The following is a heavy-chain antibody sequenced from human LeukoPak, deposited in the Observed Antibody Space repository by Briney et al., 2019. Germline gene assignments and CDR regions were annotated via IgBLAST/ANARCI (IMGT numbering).Heavy chain of an antibody. D-gene: IGHD3-22*01. CDR3: ARYYYDNSGSIYAFDI. V-gene: IGHV4-59*01. J-gene: IGHJ3*02. CDR1: GGSIGSYY. CDR2: IYYSGST. Sequence: SETLSLTCTVSGGSIGSYYWTWIRQPPGKGMEWIGYIYYSGSTNYNPSLKSRVTISVDTSKNQFSLKLSSVTTADTAVYYCARYYYDNSGSIYAFDIWGQGTMVTVSS.